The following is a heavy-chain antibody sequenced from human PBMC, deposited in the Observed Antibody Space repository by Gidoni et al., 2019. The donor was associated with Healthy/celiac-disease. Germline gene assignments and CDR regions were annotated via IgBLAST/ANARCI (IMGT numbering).Heavy chain of an antibody. Sequence: QVQLQESGPGLVKPSQTLSLTCTVAGGSISSGGYYWSWIRQHPGKGLEWIGYIYYSGSTYYTPSLKCRVTISVDTSKNQFSLKLSSVTAADTAVYYCARVYRQLFYYFDYWGQGTLVTVSS. J-gene: IGHJ4*02. CDR1: GGSISSGGYY. V-gene: IGHV4-31*03. D-gene: IGHD1-1*01. CDR3: ARVYRQLFYYFDY. CDR2: IYYSGST.